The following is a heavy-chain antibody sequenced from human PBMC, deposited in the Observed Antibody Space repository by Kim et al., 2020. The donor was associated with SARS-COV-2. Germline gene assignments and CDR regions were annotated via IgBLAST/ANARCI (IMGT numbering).Heavy chain of an antibody. CDR1: GDSVSSNSAA. Sequence: SQTLSLTCAISGDSVSSNSAAWNWIRQSPSRGLEWLGRTYYRSKWYNDYAVSVKSRITINPDTSKNQFSLQLNSVTPEDTAVYYCARVVDQSTYSSSWYGWYFDLWGRGTLVTVSS. CDR3: ARVVDQSTYSSSWYGWYFDL. CDR2: TYYRSKWYN. J-gene: IGHJ2*01. D-gene: IGHD6-13*01. V-gene: IGHV6-1*01.